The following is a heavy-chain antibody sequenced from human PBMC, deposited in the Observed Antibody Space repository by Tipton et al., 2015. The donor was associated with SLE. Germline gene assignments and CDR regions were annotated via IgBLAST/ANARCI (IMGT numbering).Heavy chain of an antibody. V-gene: IGHV4-4*07. J-gene: IGHJ4*02. CDR3: ATHGESGNYFSALHS. D-gene: IGHD2-15*01. Sequence: WSWFRQPAGKGLEWIGRVWSTGSANYNPSLQSRVTMSVDTSKNQFSLKLSSVTATDTAIYYCATHGESGNYFSALHSWGQVTLVTVSS. CDR2: VWSTGSA.